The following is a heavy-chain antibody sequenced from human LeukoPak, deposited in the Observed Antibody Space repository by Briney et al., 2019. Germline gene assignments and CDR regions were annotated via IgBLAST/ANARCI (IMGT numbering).Heavy chain of an antibody. CDR1: GFTFGGSA. V-gene: IGHV3-73*01. J-gene: IGHJ5*02. Sequence: GGSLKLSCAASGFTFGGSAMHWVRQASGKELEWIGRIWSRPNSYATAYAASVKGRFIISRDDSINTAYLQMNSLKTEDTALYYCTRLADGSGKFDLWGQGTLVTVSS. CDR2: IWSRPNSYAT. CDR3: TRLADGSGKFDL. D-gene: IGHD3-10*01.